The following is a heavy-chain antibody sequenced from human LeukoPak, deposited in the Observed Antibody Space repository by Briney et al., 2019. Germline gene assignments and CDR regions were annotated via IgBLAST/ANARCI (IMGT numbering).Heavy chain of an antibody. CDR3: ARHLVSILPTGLDY. CDR1: GGSISGYS. D-gene: IGHD3-9*01. Sequence: PSETLSLTCTVSGGSISGYSWSWIRQPPGKGLEYIGYIHYSGTANYTPSLRSRVTISVDTTKNQFSLTLTSVTAGDTAVYYCARHLVSILPTGLDYWGQGALVTVSS. J-gene: IGHJ4*02. V-gene: IGHV4-59*08. CDR2: IHYSGTA.